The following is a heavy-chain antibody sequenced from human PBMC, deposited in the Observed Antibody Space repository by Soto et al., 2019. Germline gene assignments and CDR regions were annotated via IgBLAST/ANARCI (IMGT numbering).Heavy chain of an antibody. CDR2: ISGRGGST. D-gene: IGHD2-21*01. Sequence: KGLEWVSAISGRGGSTYYADSVKGRFPISRDNSKNTLYLQMNSMRAEDTAVFFFQAEDGIRDL. J-gene: IGHJ2*01. V-gene: IGHV3-23*01. CDR3: QAEDGIRDL.